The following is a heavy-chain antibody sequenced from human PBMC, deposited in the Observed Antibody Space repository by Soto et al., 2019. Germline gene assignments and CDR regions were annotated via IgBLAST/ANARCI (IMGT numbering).Heavy chain of an antibody. V-gene: IGHV4-4*02. CDR1: GGSISSSNW. CDR3: AREGVGATSY. D-gene: IGHD1-26*01. J-gene: IGHJ4*02. Sequence: QVQLQESGPGLVKPSGTLSLTCAVSGGSISSSNWWSWVRQPPGKGLEWIGEIYHSGSTNYNPSLXXRVTMSVDKSKNQFSLKLTSVTAADTAAYYCAREGVGATSYWGQGTLVTVSS. CDR2: IYHSGST.